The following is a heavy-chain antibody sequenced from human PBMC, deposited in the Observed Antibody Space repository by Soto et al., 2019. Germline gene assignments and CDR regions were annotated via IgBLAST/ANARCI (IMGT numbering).Heavy chain of an antibody. CDR2: LSFDGNNI. D-gene: IGHD5-18*01. CDR1: GFTFSNYA. CDR3: ARGPIGDAAMVTNYFDY. V-gene: IGHV3-30-3*01. Sequence: XESLLLSCAASGFTFSNYAIHWVRQAPGKGLEWVAVLSFDGNNIHYADSVKGRFTVSRDNSKNTLFLQMNSLRPEDTALYYCARGPIGDAAMVTNYFDYWGQGTRVTVSS. J-gene: IGHJ4*02.